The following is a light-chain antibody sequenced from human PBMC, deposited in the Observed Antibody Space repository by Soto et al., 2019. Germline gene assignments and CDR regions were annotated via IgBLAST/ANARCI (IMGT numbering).Light chain of an antibody. CDR3: QQYNDWPLT. Sequence: EIVMTQYPVTLSVSPGERATLSGRASQSVRSNLAWYQQKPGQAPSLLIYGAFTRATGIPARFSGTGSGTEFTLTISSLQSEDFALYYCQQYNDWPLTFGQGTKVDI. CDR2: GAF. J-gene: IGKJ1*01. V-gene: IGKV3-15*01. CDR1: QSVRSN.